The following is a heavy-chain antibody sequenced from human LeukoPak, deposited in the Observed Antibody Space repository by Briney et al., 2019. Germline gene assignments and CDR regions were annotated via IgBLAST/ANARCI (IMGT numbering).Heavy chain of an antibody. CDR1: GGSISSYY. D-gene: IGHD2-15*01. CDR2: IYYSGST. CDR3: ARVDCSGGSCSDGDSWFDP. Sequence: SETLSLTCTVSGGSISSYYWSWIRQPPGKGLEWIGYIYYSGSTSYNPSLKSRVTISVDTSKNQFSLKLSSVTAADTAVYYCARVDCSGGSCSDGDSWFDPWGQGTLVTVSS. V-gene: IGHV4-59*01. J-gene: IGHJ5*02.